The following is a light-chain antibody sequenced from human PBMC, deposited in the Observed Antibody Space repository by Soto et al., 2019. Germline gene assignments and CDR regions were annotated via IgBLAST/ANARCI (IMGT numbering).Light chain of an antibody. CDR3: QQTYTTRVYT. Sequence: DILLTQSPTSLSASVGDTVIITCRASQSISINLNWYQHRPGEAPKVLIYAASTLATGAPSRFSGTGVGTDFTLTISSLQLEDFATYYCQQTYTTRVYTFGQGTKLEFK. CDR2: AAS. J-gene: IGKJ2*01. CDR1: QSISIN. V-gene: IGKV1-39*01.